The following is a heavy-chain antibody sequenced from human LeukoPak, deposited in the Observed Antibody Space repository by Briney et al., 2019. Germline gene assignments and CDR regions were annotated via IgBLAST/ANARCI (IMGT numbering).Heavy chain of an antibody. V-gene: IGHV3-23*01. CDR1: GFTFSTYA. J-gene: IGHJ6*02. CDR2: ISGSGDST. D-gene: IGHD6-19*01. CDR3: AKGQVGWYYFTMDV. Sequence: GGSLRLSCAASGFTFSTYAMSWVRQAPGKGLEWVSAISGSGDSTYYADSVKGRFTISRDNSKNTLYLQMNSLRAEDTAVYYCAKGQVGWYYFTMDVWGQGTTVTVCS.